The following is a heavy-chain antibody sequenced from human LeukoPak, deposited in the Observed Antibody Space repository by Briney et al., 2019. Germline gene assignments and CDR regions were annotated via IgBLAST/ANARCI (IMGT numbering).Heavy chain of an antibody. CDR3: AKDLYDYGGNSASPFDY. Sequence: GSLRLSCAASGFIFSSYAMHWVRQAPGKGLEWVAFIRYDGSNKYYADSVKGRFTISRDNSKNTLYLQMNSLRAEDTAVYYCAKDLYDYGGNSASPFDYWGQGTLVTVSS. D-gene: IGHD4-23*01. CDR2: IRYDGSNK. V-gene: IGHV3-30*02. CDR1: GFIFSSYA. J-gene: IGHJ4*02.